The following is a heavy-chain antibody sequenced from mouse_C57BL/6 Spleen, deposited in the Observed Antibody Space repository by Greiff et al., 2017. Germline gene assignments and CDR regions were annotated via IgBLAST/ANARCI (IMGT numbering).Heavy chain of an antibody. J-gene: IGHJ4*01. CDR1: GYSFTSYY. Sequence: QVQLQQSGPELVKPGASVKISCKASGYSFTSYYIHWVKQRPGQGLEWIGWIYPGSGNTKYNEKFKGKATLTADTSSSTAYMQLSSLTSEDSAVYYCARGYYDYGAMDYWGQGTSVTVSS. CDR2: IYPGSGNT. CDR3: ARGYYDYGAMDY. V-gene: IGHV1-66*01. D-gene: IGHD2-4*01.